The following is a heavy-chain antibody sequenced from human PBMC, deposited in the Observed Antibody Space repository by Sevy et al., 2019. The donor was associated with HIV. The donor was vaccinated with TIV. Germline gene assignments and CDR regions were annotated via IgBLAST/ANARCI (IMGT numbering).Heavy chain of an antibody. J-gene: IGHJ6*02. V-gene: IGHV3-30*18. D-gene: IGHD1-1*01. CDR3: AKEPPSGGPGNYHYGLDL. CDR1: GFTFSDYD. Sequence: GGSLRLSCAASGFTFSDYDLHWVRQAPGKGLEWVSFISDFGAKIFYADSVKGRSTISRDNAKNTLYLQIDSLRPEDTAVYYCAKEPPSGGPGNYHYGLDLRGRGTTVTVSS. CDR2: ISDFGAKI.